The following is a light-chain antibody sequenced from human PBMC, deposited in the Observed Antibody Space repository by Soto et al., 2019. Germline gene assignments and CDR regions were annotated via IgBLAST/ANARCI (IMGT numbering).Light chain of an antibody. CDR3: QTWATGIRV. J-gene: IGLJ3*02. V-gene: IGLV4-69*01. CDR2: LNGDGSH. CDR1: SGHSSYA. Sequence: QPVLTQSPSASASLGASVKLTCTLRSGHSSYAIAWHQQQPEKGPRYLMYLNGDGSHTKGDGIPDRFSGSSSGAERYLTISSLQSEDEADYYCQTWATGIRVFGGGTKLTVL.